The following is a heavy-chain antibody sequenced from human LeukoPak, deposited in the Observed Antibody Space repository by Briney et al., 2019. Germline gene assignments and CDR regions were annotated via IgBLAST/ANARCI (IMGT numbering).Heavy chain of an antibody. CDR2: SSSSGSTI. D-gene: IGHD5-12*01. J-gene: IGHJ4*02. CDR1: GFTFSSYE. CDR3: ARGSLHSAYGFDY. Sequence: GGSLRLSCAASGFTFSSYEMNWVRQAPGKGLEWVSHSSSSGSTIYYAGSVKGRFTIARDDAKNSVYLQMNSLRAEDTAVYYCARGSLHSAYGFDYWGQGTLVTVSS. V-gene: IGHV3-48*03.